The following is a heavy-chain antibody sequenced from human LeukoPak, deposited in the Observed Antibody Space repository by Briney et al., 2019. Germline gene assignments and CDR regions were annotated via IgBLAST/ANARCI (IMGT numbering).Heavy chain of an antibody. J-gene: IGHJ6*03. D-gene: IGHD2-8*01. CDR1: GFSFRSYG. Sequence: GGSLRLSCAASGFSFRSYGMHWVRQAPGKGLEWVAYIQYDGSNQQYADSVKGRFSISRDNSKNMLNLQMNSLRAEDTAVYYCAKDRCSNGIGVLYYYMDVWGKGSTVTIYS. CDR3: AKDRCSNGIGVLYYYMDV. V-gene: IGHV3-30*02. CDR2: IQYDGSNQ.